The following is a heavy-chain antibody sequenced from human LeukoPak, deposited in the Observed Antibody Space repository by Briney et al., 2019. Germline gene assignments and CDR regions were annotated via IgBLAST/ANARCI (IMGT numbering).Heavy chain of an antibody. CDR2: IYYSGST. V-gene: IGHV4-59*08. CDR3: ARRFGWDSFDY. Sequence: SETLSLTCTVSGGSISSFHWSWIRQPPAKGLECIGYIYYSGSTNYNPSLKSRVTISVDTSKNQFSLRLNSVTAADTAVYYCARRFGWDSFDYWGQGTLVTVSS. D-gene: IGHD1-26*01. J-gene: IGHJ4*02. CDR1: GGSISSFH.